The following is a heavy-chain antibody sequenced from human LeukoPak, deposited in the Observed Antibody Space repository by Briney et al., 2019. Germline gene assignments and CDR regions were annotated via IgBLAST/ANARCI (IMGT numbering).Heavy chain of an antibody. CDR1: GFTLSSYT. V-gene: IGHV3-48*01. J-gene: IGHJ4*02. CDR2: ISSSSSTI. D-gene: IGHD1-26*01. CDR3: ARVGGSYLYFDY. Sequence: GGSLRLSCAASGFTLSSYTMNWVRQAPGKGQEWVSYISSSSSTIYYADSVKGRFTISRDNAKTSVYLQMNSLRAEDTAVYYCARVGGSYLYFDYWGQGTLVTVSS.